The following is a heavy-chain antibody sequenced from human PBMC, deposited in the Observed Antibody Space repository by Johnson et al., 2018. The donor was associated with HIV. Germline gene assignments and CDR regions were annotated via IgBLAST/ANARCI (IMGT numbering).Heavy chain of an antibody. Sequence: QVQLVESGGSVVQPGRSLRLSCAASGFTFSSYALHWVRQAPGKGLEWVAVISYDGSNEYYADSAQGRFTISRDNSTNTLFLQMNTLRAEDTAVYYCARDPSNSRGWLGDAFDIWGQGTMVTVSS. J-gene: IGHJ3*02. CDR2: ISYDGSNE. CDR3: ARDPSNSRGWLGDAFDI. CDR1: GFTFSSYA. D-gene: IGHD2/OR15-2a*01. V-gene: IGHV3-30-3*01.